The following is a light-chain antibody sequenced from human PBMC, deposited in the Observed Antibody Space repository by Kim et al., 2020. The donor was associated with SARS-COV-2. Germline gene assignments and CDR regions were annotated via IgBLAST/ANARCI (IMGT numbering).Light chain of an antibody. J-gene: IGKJ2*01. CDR3: QQYHTSPYN. V-gene: IGKV3-20*01. Sequence: PGTLSLSPGERATLSCRAGQSVSTYLAWYQQKPGQSPRLLIYGAFNRAPGIPDRFSGSESGTDFTLTISGLEPEDFAVYYCQQYHTSPYNFGPGTKLEI. CDR2: GAF. CDR1: QSVSTY.